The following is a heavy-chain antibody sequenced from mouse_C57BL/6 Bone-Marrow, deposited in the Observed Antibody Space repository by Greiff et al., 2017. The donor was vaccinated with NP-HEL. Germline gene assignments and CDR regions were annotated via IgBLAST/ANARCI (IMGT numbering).Heavy chain of an antibody. Sequence: EVKLVESGGGLVQPGGSLKLSCAASGFTFSDYYMYWVRQTPEKRLEWVAYISNGGGSTYYPDTVKGRFTISRDNAKNTLYLQMSRLKSEDTAMYYCARHYYGSSLRFAYWGQGTLVTVSA. CDR2: ISNGGGST. V-gene: IGHV5-12*01. CDR1: GFTFSDYY. CDR3: ARHYYGSSLRFAY. D-gene: IGHD1-1*01. J-gene: IGHJ3*01.